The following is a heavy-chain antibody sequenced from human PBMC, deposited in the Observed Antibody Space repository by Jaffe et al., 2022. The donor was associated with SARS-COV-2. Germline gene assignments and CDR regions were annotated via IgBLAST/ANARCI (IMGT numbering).Heavy chain of an antibody. D-gene: IGHD6-19*01. CDR2: ISFDASVK. CDR3: AKNIAVTPTYGLDV. V-gene: IGHV3-30*18. Sequence: QVQLVESGGGVVQPGRSLRLSCAASGFIFSRYAMHWVRQAPGKGLEWVTVISFDASVKYYADSVKGRFTISRDNSKNTLYLQMNSLRADDTAMYYCAKNIAVTPTYGLDVWGLGTTVTVSS. CDR1: GFIFSRYA. J-gene: IGHJ6*02.